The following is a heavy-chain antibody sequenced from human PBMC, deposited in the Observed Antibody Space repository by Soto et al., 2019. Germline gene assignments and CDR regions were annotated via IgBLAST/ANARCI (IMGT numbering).Heavy chain of an antibody. CDR1: GGSISSSSYY. Sequence: SETLSLTCTVSGGSISSSSYYWGWIRQPPGKGLEWIGSIYYSGSTYYNPSLKSRVTISVDTSKNQFSLKLSSVTAADTALYYCARPQSSSWYYYYGMDVWGQGTTVTVSS. CDR2: IYYSGST. V-gene: IGHV4-39*01. CDR3: ARPQSSSWYYYYGMDV. J-gene: IGHJ6*02. D-gene: IGHD6-13*01.